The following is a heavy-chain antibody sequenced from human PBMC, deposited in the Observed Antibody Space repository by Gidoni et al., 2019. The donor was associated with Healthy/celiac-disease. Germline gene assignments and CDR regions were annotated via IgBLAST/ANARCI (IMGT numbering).Heavy chain of an antibody. V-gene: IGHV4-34*01. D-gene: IGHD3-16*02. CDR3: ARGRDYVWGSYRPSYGMDV. Sequence: QVQLQQWGAGLLKPSETMSLTCAVYGGSFSGYYWSWIRQPPGQGLEWIGEINHSGSTNYNPSLKSRVTISVDTSKNQFSLKLSSVTAADTAVYYCARGRDYVWGSYRPSYGMDVWGQGTTVTVSS. CDR2: INHSGST. CDR1: GGSFSGYY. J-gene: IGHJ6*02.